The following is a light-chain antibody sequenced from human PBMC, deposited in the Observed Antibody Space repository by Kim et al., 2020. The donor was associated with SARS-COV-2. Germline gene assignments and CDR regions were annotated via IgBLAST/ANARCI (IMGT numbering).Light chain of an antibody. CDR2: QDS. CDR1: KLGDKY. J-gene: IGLJ3*02. CDR3: QAWDSRTNWV. V-gene: IGLV3-1*01. Sequence: SYELTQPPSVSVSPGQTASITCSGDKLGDKYACWYQQKPGQSPVVVIYQDSKRPSGIPERFSGSNSGNTATLTISGTQAMDEADYYCQAWDSRTNWVFGGGTQLTVL.